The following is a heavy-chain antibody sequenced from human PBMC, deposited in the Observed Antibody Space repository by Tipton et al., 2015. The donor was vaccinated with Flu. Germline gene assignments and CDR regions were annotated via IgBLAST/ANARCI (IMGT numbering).Heavy chain of an antibody. CDR2: IWYDGSNK. CDR3: ARGVYSSGWYPLFDY. J-gene: IGHJ4*02. V-gene: IGHV3-33*01. CDR1: GFTFSSYG. D-gene: IGHD6-19*01. Sequence: QVQLVQSGGGVVQPGRSLRLSCAASGFTFSSYGMHWVRQAPGKGLEWVAVIWYDGSNKYYADSVKGRFTISRDKSKNTLYLQMNSLRAEDTAVYYCARGVYSSGWYPLFDYWGQGTLVTVSS.